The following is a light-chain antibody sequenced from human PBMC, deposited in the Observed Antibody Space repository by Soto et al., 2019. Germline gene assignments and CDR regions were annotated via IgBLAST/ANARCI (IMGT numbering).Light chain of an antibody. J-gene: IGKJ2*01. CDR1: QSISSW. V-gene: IGKV1-5*03. Sequence: DIQMTQSPSTLSASVGDRVTITCRASQSISSWLAWYQQKPGKAPKLLIYKASSLESGVPSRFSGSGSGTEFTLTISRLQPDDLATYFCQQYSSSWYTFGQGTKLEIK. CDR2: KAS. CDR3: QQYSSSWYT.